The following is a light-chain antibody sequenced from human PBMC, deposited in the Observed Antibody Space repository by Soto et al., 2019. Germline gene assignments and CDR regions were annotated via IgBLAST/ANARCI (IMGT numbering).Light chain of an antibody. CDR2: DAS. CDR1: QDISNY. V-gene: IGKV1-33*01. J-gene: IGKJ4*01. Sequence: DIHMTQSPSSLSAAVGDRVTITFQASQDISNYLNWYQQKPGKAPKLLIYDASNLETGVPSRFSGSGSGTDFTFTISSLQPEDIATYYCQQYDNLSLTFGGGTKVDIK. CDR3: QQYDNLSLT.